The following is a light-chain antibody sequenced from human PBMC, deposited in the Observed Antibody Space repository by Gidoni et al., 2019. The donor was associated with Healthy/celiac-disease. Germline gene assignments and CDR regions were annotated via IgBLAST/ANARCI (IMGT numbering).Light chain of an antibody. CDR3: RQYNDWLPIT. CDR1: QSVSSN. CDR2: GAS. J-gene: IGKJ5*01. V-gene: IGKV3-15*01. Sequence: EIVMTQSPATLSVSPGERATLSCRASQSVSSNFACYQQKPGQAPRPLIYGASTRTASIPARFSSSRSGTEFTLTISSLQSEDFAVYYCRQYNDWLPITFGQGTRLEIK.